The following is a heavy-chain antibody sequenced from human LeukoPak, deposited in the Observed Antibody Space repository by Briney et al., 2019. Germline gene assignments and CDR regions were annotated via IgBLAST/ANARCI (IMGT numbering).Heavy chain of an antibody. D-gene: IGHD3-22*01. CDR3: ARGNRVSPEYYDSSGYRRRSKAIRGFDY. CDR1: GGSISSSSYY. J-gene: IGHJ4*02. CDR2: IYYSGST. Sequence: SETLSLTCTVSGGSISSSSYYWGWIRQPPGKGLEWIGSIYYSGSTYYNPSLKSRVTISVDTSKNQFSLKLSSVTAADTAVYYCARGNRVSPEYYDSSGYRRRSKAIRGFDYWGQGTLVTVSS. V-gene: IGHV4-39*07.